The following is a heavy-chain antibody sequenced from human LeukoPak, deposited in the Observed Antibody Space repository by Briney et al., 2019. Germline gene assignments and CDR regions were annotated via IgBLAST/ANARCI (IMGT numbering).Heavy chain of an antibody. CDR2: ISWNSGSI. V-gene: IGHV3-9*01. J-gene: IGHJ3*02. CDR1: GFTFDDYA. D-gene: IGHD2-15*01. CDR3: AREDTTIDAFDI. Sequence: GRSLRLSCAASGFTFDDYAMHWVRQAPGKGLEWVSGISWNSGSIGYADSVKGRFTISRDNAKNSLYLQMNSLRAEDTAVYYCAREDTTIDAFDIWGQGTMVTVSS.